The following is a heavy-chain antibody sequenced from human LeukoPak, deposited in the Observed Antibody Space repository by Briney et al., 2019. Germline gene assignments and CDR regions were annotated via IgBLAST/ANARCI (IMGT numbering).Heavy chain of an antibody. D-gene: IGHD2-2*01. V-gene: IGHV3-7*01. J-gene: IGHJ5*02. CDR3: ARERGDIVVVPAAAPLGWFDP. CDR1: GFTFSSDW. CDR2: IEQDGSEK. Sequence: GGSLRPSCAASGFTFSSDWMSWVRQAPGKGLEWVANIEQDGSEKYYVDSVKGRFTISRDNAKNSLYLQMNSLRAEDTAAYYCARERGDIVVVPAAAPLGWFDPWGQGTLVTVSS.